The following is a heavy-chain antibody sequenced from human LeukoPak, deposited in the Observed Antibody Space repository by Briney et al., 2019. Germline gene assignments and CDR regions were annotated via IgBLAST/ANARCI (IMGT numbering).Heavy chain of an antibody. J-gene: IGHJ4*02. V-gene: IGHV4-59*06. Sequence: SETLSLTCTVSGGSISSYYWSWIRQHPGKGLEWIGYIYYSVSTYYNPSLKSRVTISVDTSKNQFSLKLSSVTAADTAVYYCARAVAGSGSYQKGRYYFDYWGQGTLVTVSS. D-gene: IGHD3-10*01. CDR2: IYYSVST. CDR3: ARAVAGSGSYQKGRYYFDY. CDR1: GGSISSYY.